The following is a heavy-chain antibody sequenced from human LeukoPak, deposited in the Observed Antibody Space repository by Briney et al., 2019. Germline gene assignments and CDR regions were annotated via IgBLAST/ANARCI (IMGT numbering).Heavy chain of an antibody. CDR1: DGSISSSY. J-gene: IGHJ3*02. D-gene: IGHD2-21*01. CDR3: VRWQYCGGNCFFSAFDI. CDR2: IHHSGNT. V-gene: IGHV4-59*01. Sequence: SETLSLTCTVSDGSISSSYWSWIRQSPGKGLEWIGYIHHSGNTNSGPPLKSRVTISVDTPKNQFSLKLNSVTAADTAIYYCVRWQYCGGNCFFSAFDIWGQGKMVTVSS.